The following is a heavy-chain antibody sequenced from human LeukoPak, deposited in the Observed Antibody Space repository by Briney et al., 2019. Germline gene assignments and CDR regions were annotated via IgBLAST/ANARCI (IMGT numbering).Heavy chain of an antibody. J-gene: IGHJ4*02. V-gene: IGHV1-69*05. CDR3: ATPPTGTTTTGEYYFEY. CDR2: ISPISGTT. D-gene: IGHD1-1*01. Sequence: GASVEVSCKASGGTFSIYTITWVRQAPGQGLEWMGVISPISGTTNYSQKFQGRVTITTDESTSTAYMELSSQRSEDTAVYYCATPPTGTTTTGEYYFEYWGQGTLVTVSS. CDR1: GGTFSIYT.